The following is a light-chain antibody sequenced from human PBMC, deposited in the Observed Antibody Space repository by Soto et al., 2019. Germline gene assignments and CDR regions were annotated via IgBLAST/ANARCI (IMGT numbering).Light chain of an antibody. J-gene: IGKJ1*01. CDR2: AAS. Sequence: DIQLTQSPSFLSASVGDRVTITCRACQGISSFLAWYQQKPGKAPKVLIYAASTLQSGVPSRFSGSGSGTEFTLTISRLQPEDFATYYCQQLNSYPRTFGQGTKVEIK. CDR3: QQLNSYPRT. CDR1: QGISSF. V-gene: IGKV1-9*01.